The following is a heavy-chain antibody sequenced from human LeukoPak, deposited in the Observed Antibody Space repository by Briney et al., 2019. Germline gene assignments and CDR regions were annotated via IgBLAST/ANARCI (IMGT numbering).Heavy chain of an antibody. CDR3: ARHVRWLGP. Sequence: SETLSLTCSASGDSISKYYWSWIRQPAGKGLEWIGRFYTSGSTNYNPSLKSRVTMSVDTSNNQFSLNLSSVTAADTAIYWRARHVRWLGPWRQGTLVTVSS. CDR1: GDSISKYY. V-gene: IGHV4-4*07. CDR2: FYTSGST. J-gene: IGHJ5*02.